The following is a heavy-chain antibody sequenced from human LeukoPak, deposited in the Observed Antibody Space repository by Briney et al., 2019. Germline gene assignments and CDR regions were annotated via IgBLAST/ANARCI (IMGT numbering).Heavy chain of an antibody. CDR2: ISSSSSYI. CDR1: GFTFSTYG. J-gene: IGHJ4*02. CDR3: ARVMVGATTAFDY. Sequence: GGSLRLSCAASGFTFSTYGMHWVRQAPGKGLEWVSSISSSSSYIYYADSVKGRFTISRDNAKNSLYLQMNSLRAEDTAVYYCARVMVGATTAFDYWGQGTLVTVSS. D-gene: IGHD1-26*01. V-gene: IGHV3-21*01.